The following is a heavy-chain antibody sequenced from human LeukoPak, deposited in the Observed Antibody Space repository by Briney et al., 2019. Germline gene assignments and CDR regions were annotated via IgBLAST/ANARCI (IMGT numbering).Heavy chain of an antibody. CDR3: ARDPGAFSGGYVNYFDY. D-gene: IGHD5-12*01. CDR2: ISAYNGNT. V-gene: IGHV1-18*01. CDR1: GYTFTSYG. Sequence: ASVKVSCKASGYTFTSYGISWVRRAPGQGLEWMGWISAYNGNTNYAQKLQGRVTMTTDTSTSTAYMELRSLRSDDTAVYYCARDPGAFSGGYVNYFDYWGQGTLVTVSS. J-gene: IGHJ4*02.